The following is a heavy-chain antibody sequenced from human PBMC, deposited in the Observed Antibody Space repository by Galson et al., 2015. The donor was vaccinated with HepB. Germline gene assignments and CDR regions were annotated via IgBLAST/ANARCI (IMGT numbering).Heavy chain of an antibody. Sequence: SLRLSCAASGFTFSGSAMHWVRQASGKGLEWVSSISSSSSYIYYADSVKGRFTISRDNAKNSLYLQMNSLRAEDTAVYYCARVGIHYYGSGTLDFDLWGRGTLVTVSS. V-gene: IGHV3-21*01. CDR2: ISSSSSYI. D-gene: IGHD3-10*01. CDR3: ARVGIHYYGSGTLDFDL. J-gene: IGHJ2*01. CDR1: GFTFSGSA.